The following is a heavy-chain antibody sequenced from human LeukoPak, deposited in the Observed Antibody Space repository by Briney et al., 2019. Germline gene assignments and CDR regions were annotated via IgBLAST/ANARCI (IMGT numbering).Heavy chain of an antibody. J-gene: IGHJ4*02. CDR2: IKEDGTEE. D-gene: IGHD3-22*01. CDR1: GFAFRRYG. CDR3: ARNSHHGFYDSSGFRAPFDC. Sequence: GGSLRLSCAGSGFAFRRYGMSRVRQAPGEGRGWVAHIKEDGTEEYYVDAVKGRFAISRDHAKNSLYPHMNSLRAEDTAVYYCARNSHHGFYDSSGFRAPFDCWGQGALVTVSS. V-gene: IGHV3-7*01.